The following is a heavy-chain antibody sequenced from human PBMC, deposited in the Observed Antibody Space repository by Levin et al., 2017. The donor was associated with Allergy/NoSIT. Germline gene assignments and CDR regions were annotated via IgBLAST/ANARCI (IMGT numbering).Heavy chain of an antibody. Sequence: ASVKVSCKASGYNFNSFGTSWVRQAPGQGLEWMGWISAYTGNTNYAQRFQDRVTMTTVTSTSTAYMELRSLRSDDTAVYFCARGSGFDRAFDIWGQGTMVTVSS. V-gene: IGHV1-18*01. D-gene: IGHD5-12*01. J-gene: IGHJ3*02. CDR1: GYNFNSFG. CDR3: ARGSGFDRAFDI. CDR2: ISAYTGNT.